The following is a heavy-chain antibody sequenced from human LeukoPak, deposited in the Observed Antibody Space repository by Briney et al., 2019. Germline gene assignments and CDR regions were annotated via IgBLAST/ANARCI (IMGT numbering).Heavy chain of an antibody. D-gene: IGHD3-10*01. J-gene: IGHJ4*02. Sequence: GGSLRLSCAASGFIFSDYYMSWVRQAPGKGLEWVAYLNNIGSTIYHADSVKGRFTISGDNAKNSLSLQMNSLRADDTAIYYCARLRGFIDYWGQGTVVTVSS. V-gene: IGHV3-11*01. CDR3: ARLRGFIDY. CDR2: LNNIGSTI. CDR1: GFIFSDYY.